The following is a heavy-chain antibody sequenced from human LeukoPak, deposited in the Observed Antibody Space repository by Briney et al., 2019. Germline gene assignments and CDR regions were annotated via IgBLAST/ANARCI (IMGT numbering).Heavy chain of an antibody. CDR1: GFTFRSYA. D-gene: IGHD4-17*01. CDR3: ARDRLYGDYKTEFDS. CDR2: ISYDGSNK. J-gene: IGHJ4*02. Sequence: GGSLRLSCAASGFTFRSYAMHWVRQAPGKGLEWVAVISYDGSNKYYADSVKGRFTISRDNSKNTLYLEMNSLRAEDTAVYYCARDRLYGDYKTEFDSWGQGTLVTVSS. V-gene: IGHV3-30-3*01.